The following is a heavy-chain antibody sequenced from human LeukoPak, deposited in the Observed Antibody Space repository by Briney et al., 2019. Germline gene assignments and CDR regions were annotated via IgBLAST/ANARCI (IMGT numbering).Heavy chain of an antibody. CDR3: ARSRTAMVNDAFDI. D-gene: IGHD5-18*01. CDR1: GGSISSYY. J-gene: IGHJ3*02. CDR2: IYYSGST. Sequence: SETLSLTCTVSGGSISSYYWSWIRQPPGKGLEWIGYIYYSGSTNYNPSLKSRVTISVDTSKNQFPLKLSSVTAADTAVYYCARSRTAMVNDAFDIWGQGTMVTVSS. V-gene: IGHV4-59*01.